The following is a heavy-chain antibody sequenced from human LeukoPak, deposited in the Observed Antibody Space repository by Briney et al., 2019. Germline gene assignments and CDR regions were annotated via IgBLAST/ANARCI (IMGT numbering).Heavy chain of an antibody. Sequence: ASVKVSCKASGYTFTSYYMHWVRQAPGQGLEWMGIINPSGGSTSYAQKFQGRVTMTRDTSRSTVYMELSSLRSEDTAVYYCARGRRVPVVGAWFDPWGQGTLVTVSS. J-gene: IGHJ5*02. V-gene: IGHV1-46*01. CDR1: GYTFTSYY. CDR3: ARGRRVPVVGAWFDP. CDR2: INPSGGST. D-gene: IGHD2-2*01.